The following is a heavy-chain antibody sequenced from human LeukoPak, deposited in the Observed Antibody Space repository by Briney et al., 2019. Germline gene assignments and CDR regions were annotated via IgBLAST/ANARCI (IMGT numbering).Heavy chain of an antibody. D-gene: IGHD3-10*01. V-gene: IGHV4-61*05. CDR2: IYYSGST. CDR3: ARHAGSGSYPGYYFDY. J-gene: IGHJ4*02. Sequence: PSETLSLTCTVSGGSISSSIYYWSWIRQPPGKGLEWIGYIYYSGSTNYNPSLKSRVTISVDTSKNQFSLKLSSVTAADTAVYYCARHAGSGSYPGYYFDYWGQGTLVTVSS. CDR1: GGSISSSIYY.